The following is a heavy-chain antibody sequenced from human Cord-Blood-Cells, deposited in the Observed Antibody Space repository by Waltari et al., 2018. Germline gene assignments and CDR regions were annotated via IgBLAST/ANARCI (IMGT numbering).Heavy chain of an antibody. V-gene: IGHV4-39*01. CDR1: GGPISSSSYN. J-gene: IGHJ4*02. CDR3: ASDRRGRFDY. CDR2: IYYSGST. Sequence: QLQLQESGPGLVKPSETLSLTCTVSGGPISSSSYNWGGIRQPTGKGLEWIGSIYYSGSTYYNPSLKSRVTISVDTSKNQFSLKLSSVTAADTAVYYCASDRRGRFDYWGQGTLVTVSS.